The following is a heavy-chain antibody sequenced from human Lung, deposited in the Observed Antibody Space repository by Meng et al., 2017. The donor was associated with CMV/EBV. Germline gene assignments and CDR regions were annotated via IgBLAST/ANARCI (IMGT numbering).Heavy chain of an antibody. CDR1: GFTFSGYA. J-gene: IGHJ6*02. CDR3: AKEIICTGGSCYSSGFRFYYGLDV. CDR2: INNNGDNT. D-gene: IGHD2-15*01. Sequence: ESXKISXAASGFTFSGYAMTWVRQAPGKGLEWVAAINNNGDNTYYADSVKGRFTISRDNSKNNLYLQMNSLRSEDTAKYYCAKEIICTGGSCYSSGFRFYYGLDVWGREXTVTVSS. V-gene: IGHV3-23*01.